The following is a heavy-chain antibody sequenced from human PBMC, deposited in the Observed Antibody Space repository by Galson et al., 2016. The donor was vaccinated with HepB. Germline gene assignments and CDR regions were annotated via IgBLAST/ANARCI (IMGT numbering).Heavy chain of an antibody. D-gene: IGHD4-11*01. CDR3: AREQSSNYGFDY. CDR1: GYTFTSYY. Sequence: SCKASGYTFTSYYMHWVRQAPGQGLEWMGIINPSGGSTSYAQKFQGRVTMTRDTSTSTVYMELSSLRSEDTAVYYCAREQSSNYGFDYWGQGTLVAVSS. V-gene: IGHV1-46*01. J-gene: IGHJ4*02. CDR2: INPSGGST.